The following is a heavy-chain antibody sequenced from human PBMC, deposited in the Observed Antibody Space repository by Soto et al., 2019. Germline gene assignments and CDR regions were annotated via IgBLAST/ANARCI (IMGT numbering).Heavy chain of an antibody. Sequence: QVQLVESGGGVVQPGRSLRLSCAASGFTFSGYAMHWVRQAPGKGLEWVAVMSFDGTYKYYADSVKGRFTISRDNSKNPLYLQMNDLRPEDTALYYCASGGDGNWNYSFKYWGQGTLVTVSS. CDR1: GFTFSGYA. D-gene: IGHD1-7*01. J-gene: IGHJ4*02. V-gene: IGHV3-30-3*01. CDR3: ASGGDGNWNYSFKY. CDR2: MSFDGTYK.